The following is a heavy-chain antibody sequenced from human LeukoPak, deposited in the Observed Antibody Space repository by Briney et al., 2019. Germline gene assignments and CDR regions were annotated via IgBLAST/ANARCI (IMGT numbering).Heavy chain of an antibody. D-gene: IGHD3-9*01. CDR3: ASAYDILTGSGDYYMDV. CDR1: GGTFSSYA. J-gene: IGHJ6*03. Sequence: ASVKVSCKASGGTFSSYAISWVRQAPGQGLEWMGGIIPIFGTANYAQKFQGGVTITTDESTSTAYMELSSLRSEDTAVYYCASAYDILTGSGDYYMDVWGKGTTVTVSS. CDR2: IIPIFGTA. V-gene: IGHV1-69*05.